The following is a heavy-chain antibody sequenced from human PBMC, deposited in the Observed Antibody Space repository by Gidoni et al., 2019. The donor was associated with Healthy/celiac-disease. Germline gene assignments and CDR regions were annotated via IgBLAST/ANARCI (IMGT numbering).Heavy chain of an antibody. CDR1: GFPFRSYA. J-gene: IGHJ6*02. V-gene: IGHV3-30-3*01. CDR2: ISYDGSNK. D-gene: IGHD6-6*01. CDR3: AREYSSSSVVRYYDYYGMDV. Sequence: QVQLLASGGGVVQPGRSLRLSCAASGFPFRSYALTWVRQAPGKGLEWVAVISYDGSNKDYADYVKGRLTSSRDNSKNTLYLQMNSLRAEYTAVYYGAREYSSSSVVRYYDYYGMDVWCQGTTVTVSS.